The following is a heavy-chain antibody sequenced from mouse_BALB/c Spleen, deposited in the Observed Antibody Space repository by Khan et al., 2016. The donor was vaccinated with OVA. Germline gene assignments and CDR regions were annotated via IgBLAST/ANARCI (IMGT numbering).Heavy chain of an antibody. J-gene: IGHJ3*01. CDR2: INPNNGGT. CDR3: TRSGWAAFAY. CDR1: GYTFTSYY. D-gene: IGHD1-1*02. Sequence: QVQLQQSGAELVKPGASVKLSCKASGYTFTSYYMYWVKQRPGQGLEWIGGINPNNGGTNFNEKFKSKATLTVDKSSSTAYMQLSSLTFEDSAVYYCTRSGWAAFAYWGQGTLVTVSA. V-gene: IGHV1S81*02.